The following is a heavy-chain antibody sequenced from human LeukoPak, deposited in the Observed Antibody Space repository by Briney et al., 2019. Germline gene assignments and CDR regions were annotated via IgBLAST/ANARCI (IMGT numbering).Heavy chain of an antibody. Sequence: PGGSLRLSCAASGFTFSSYGMHWVRQAPGKGLEWVAFIRYDESNKYYADSVKGRFTISRDNSKNTLYLQMNSLRAEDTAVYYCAKDLPRYYETTGYYSYWGQGTLVSVSS. V-gene: IGHV3-30*02. CDR3: AKDLPRYYETTGYYSY. CDR2: IRYDESNK. J-gene: IGHJ4*02. D-gene: IGHD3-22*01. CDR1: GFTFSSYG.